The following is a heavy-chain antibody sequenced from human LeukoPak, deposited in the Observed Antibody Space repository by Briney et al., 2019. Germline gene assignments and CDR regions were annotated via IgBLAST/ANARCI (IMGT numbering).Heavy chain of an antibody. J-gene: IGHJ4*02. CDR3: ARAHFVTDYVAAAGYDY. Sequence: SQTLSLTCIVSGGSISSGGYYWSWIRQPPGKGLEWIGYIYQSGSTYYNPSLKSRVTISLDRSKNQFSLKVSSVTAADTAVYYCARAHFVTDYVAAAGYDYWGQGTLVTVSS. CDR1: GGSISSGGYY. D-gene: IGHD6-13*01. CDR2: IYQSGST. V-gene: IGHV4-30-2*01.